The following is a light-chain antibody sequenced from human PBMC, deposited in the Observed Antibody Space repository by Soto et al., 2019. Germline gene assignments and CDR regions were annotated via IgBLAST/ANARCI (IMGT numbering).Light chain of an antibody. Sequence: EILLTQSPCTLSLSPGDRATLSCRASQSVNSNSLAWYQRTAGEATRLLIYGVSNRATDIPYGFSASGSGTSFSLAITSLEAEDFAVCYCYQHESRPPSFGQGTKVEVK. CDR3: YQHESRPPS. J-gene: IGKJ1*01. CDR1: QSVNSNS. CDR2: GVS. V-gene: IGKV3-20*01.